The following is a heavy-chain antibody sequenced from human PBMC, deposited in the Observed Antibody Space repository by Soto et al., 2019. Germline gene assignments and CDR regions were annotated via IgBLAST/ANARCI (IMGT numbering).Heavy chain of an antibody. D-gene: IGHD1-26*01. V-gene: IGHV4-30-4*01. CDR2: IYYSGST. J-gene: IGHJ4*02. Sequence: QVQLQESGPGLVKPSQTLSLTCTVSGGSISSGDYYWSWIRQPPGKGLEWIGYIYYSGSTYYNPSLKSRVTISVDTSKNQFSLKLSSVTAADTAVYYCARGRYSGSYYSIPFDYWGQGTLVTVSS. CDR3: ARGRYSGSYYSIPFDY. CDR1: GGSISSGDYY.